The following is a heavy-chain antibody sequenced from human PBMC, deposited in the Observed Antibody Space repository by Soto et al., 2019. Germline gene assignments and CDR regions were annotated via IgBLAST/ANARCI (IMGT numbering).Heavy chain of an antibody. D-gene: IGHD6-6*01. Sequence: GASVKVSCKASGYTFTGYYMHWLRQAPGQGLEWMGWINPNSGGTNYAQKFQGRVTMTRDTSISTAYMELSRLRSDDTAVYYCARTSIAARPYDYWGQGTLVTVSS. J-gene: IGHJ4*02. CDR1: GYTFTGYY. CDR2: INPNSGGT. CDR3: ARTSIAARPYDY. V-gene: IGHV1-2*02.